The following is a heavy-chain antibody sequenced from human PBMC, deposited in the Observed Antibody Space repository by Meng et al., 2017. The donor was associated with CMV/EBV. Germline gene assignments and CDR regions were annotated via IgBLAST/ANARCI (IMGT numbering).Heavy chain of an antibody. CDR2: IKQDGSEK. D-gene: IGHD1-26*01. V-gene: IGHV3-7*01. Sequence: GGSLRFSCAASGFTFSRYWMSWVRQAPGKGLEWVANIKQDGSEKYYVDSVKGRFTISRDNAKNSLYLQMNSLRAEDTAVYYCARSVKPTIRAVLGYWGQGTLVTVSS. J-gene: IGHJ4*02. CDR1: GFTFSRYW. CDR3: ARSVKPTIRAVLGY.